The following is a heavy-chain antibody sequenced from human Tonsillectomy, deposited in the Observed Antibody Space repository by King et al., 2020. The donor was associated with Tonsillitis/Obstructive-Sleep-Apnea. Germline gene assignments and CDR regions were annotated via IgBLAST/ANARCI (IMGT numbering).Heavy chain of an antibody. J-gene: IGHJ4*02. Sequence: VQLVESGSELKKPGASVKVSCKASGYTFTSYAMNWVRQAPGQGLEWMGWINTNTGNQTYAQGFTGRFVFSLDTSFSTAYLQISSLKAEDTAVYYCARGSSGSYLHYFDYWGQGTLVTVSS. CDR3: ARGSSGSYLHYFDY. CDR2: INTNTGNQ. V-gene: IGHV7-4-1*02. CDR1: GYTFTSYA. D-gene: IGHD3-10*01.